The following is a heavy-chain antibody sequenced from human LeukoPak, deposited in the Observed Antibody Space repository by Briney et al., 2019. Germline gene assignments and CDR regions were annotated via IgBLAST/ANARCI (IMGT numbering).Heavy chain of an antibody. CDR2: INHNGNVN. V-gene: IGHV3-7*03. CDR1: GFTFSNAW. D-gene: IGHD3-16*01. CDR3: ARGGGLDV. Sequence: GGSLRLSCAASGFTFSNAWMSWVRQAPGKGLEWVASINHNGNVNYYVDSVKGRFTISRDNAKNSLYLQMSNLRAEDTAVYFCARGGGLDVWGQGATVTVSS. J-gene: IGHJ6*02.